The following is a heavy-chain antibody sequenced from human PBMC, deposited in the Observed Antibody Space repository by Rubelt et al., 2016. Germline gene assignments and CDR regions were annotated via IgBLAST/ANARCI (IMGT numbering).Heavy chain of an antibody. CDR1: GFTVSSNY. Sequence: VQLVESGGGVVQPGRSLRLSCVVSGFTVSSNYMSWVRQAPGKGLEWVSLIYSGGNTYYADSVKGRFTISRDSSKNTLHLQMNSLRVEDTAVYYCARVSGWNYPYGVDVWGQGTTVTVSS. D-gene: IGHD1-7*01. V-gene: IGHV3-53*01. CDR3: ARVSGWNYPYGVDV. J-gene: IGHJ6*02. CDR2: IYSGGNT.